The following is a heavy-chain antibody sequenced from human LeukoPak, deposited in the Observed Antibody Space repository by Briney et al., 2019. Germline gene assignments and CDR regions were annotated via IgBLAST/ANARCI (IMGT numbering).Heavy chain of an antibody. D-gene: IGHD3-10*02. CDR3: ARGSFTYVNY. CDR2: INPNSGGT. Sequence: GASVKVSCKASGYTFTGYYMHWVRQAPGQGLEWMGWINPNSGGTKYGQKFQGRVTMTRDTSISTAHMELSSLRSDDTAVYYCARGSFTYVNYWGQGTLVTVSS. J-gene: IGHJ4*02. V-gene: IGHV1-2*02. CDR1: GYTFTGYY.